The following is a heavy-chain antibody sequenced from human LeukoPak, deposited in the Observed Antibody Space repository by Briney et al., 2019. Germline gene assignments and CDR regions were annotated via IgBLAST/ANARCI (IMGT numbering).Heavy chain of an antibody. J-gene: IGHJ6*02. V-gene: IGHV3-33*01. CDR2: IWYDGSNK. CDR3: ARGHCSGGSCYYGMDV. Sequence: PGRPLRLSCAASGFTFSSYGMHWVRQAPGKGLEWVAVIWYDGSNKYYADSVKGRFTISRDNSKNTLYLQMNSLRAEDTAVYYCARGHCSGGSCYYGMDVWGQGTTVTVSS. D-gene: IGHD2-15*01. CDR1: GFTFSSYG.